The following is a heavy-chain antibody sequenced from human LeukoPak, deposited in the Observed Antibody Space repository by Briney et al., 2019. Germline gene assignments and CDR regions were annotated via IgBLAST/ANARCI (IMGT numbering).Heavy chain of an antibody. V-gene: IGHV3-74*01. CDR1: GFTFSSYW. CDR2: IKSDGSST. Sequence: PGGSLRLSCAASGFTFSSYWMHWVRQGPGKGLVWVSRIKSDGSSTSYADSVKGRFTISRDNAKNTLYLQMNSLRAEDTAVYYCASARLAYYYGSGSYPLHYWGQGTLVTVSS. D-gene: IGHD3-10*01. CDR3: ASARLAYYYGSGSYPLHY. J-gene: IGHJ4*02.